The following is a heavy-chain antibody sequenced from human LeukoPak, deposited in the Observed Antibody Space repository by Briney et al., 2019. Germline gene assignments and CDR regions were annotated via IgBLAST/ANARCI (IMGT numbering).Heavy chain of an antibody. CDR2: ISSSSSYI. V-gene: IGHV3-21*04. J-gene: IGHJ4*02. D-gene: IGHD1-7*01. CDR1: GFTFSSYS. Sequence: PGGSLRLSCAASGFTFSSYSMNWVRQAPGKGLEWVSSISSSSSYIYYADSVKGRFTISRDNAKNSLYLQMNSLRAEDTAVYYCAKDPPGTISDGYWGQGTLVTVSS. CDR3: AKDPPGTISDGY.